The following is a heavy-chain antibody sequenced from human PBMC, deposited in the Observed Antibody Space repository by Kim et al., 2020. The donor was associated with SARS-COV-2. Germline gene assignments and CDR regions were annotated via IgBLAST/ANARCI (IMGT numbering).Heavy chain of an antibody. D-gene: IGHD3-10*01. CDR2: ISGYHDDT. Sequence: ASVKVSCKSSGYSFTTFGISWVRQVPGQGLEWLGWISGYHDDTRYAESFRARVTLTKDTSTDTAYMDLKWLRPDDTAVYFCARDYYDSGRYRGGDAFEMWGQGTKVTVTS. CDR3: ARDYYDSGRYRGGDAFEM. J-gene: IGHJ3*02. V-gene: IGHV1-18*01. CDR1: GYSFTTFG.